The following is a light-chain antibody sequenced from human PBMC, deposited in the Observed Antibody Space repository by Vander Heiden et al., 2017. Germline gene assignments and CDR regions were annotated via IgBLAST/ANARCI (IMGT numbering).Light chain of an antibody. J-gene: IGKJ4*01. CDR3: QQRSNGPLT. CDR2: EAS. V-gene: IGKV3-11*01. CDR1: QSVSSY. Sequence: EIVLPQSPPTLSLSPGERATLSCRASQSVSSYLAWYQQKPGQAPRLLIDEASNRATGIPARFSGSGSGTDFTLTISSLEPEDFAFYYCQQRSNGPLTFGGGTKVEIK.